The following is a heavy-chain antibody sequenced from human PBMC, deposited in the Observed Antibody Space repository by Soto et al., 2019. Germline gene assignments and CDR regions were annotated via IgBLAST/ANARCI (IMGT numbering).Heavy chain of an antibody. CDR2: ISSSGSTK. Sequence: AVGSLRLSCEGSGFTFSSYEMNWVRQAPGKGLEWVSYISSSGSTKNYADSVKGRFTISRDNVKNSLYLQMNSLRAEDTAVYYCARVPRNFYYNGMDVWGQGTTVTVSS. J-gene: IGHJ6*02. CDR1: GFTFSSYE. CDR3: ARVPRNFYYNGMDV. V-gene: IGHV3-48*03.